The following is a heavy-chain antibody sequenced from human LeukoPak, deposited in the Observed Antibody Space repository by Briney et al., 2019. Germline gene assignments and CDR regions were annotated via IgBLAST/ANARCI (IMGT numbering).Heavy chain of an antibody. V-gene: IGHV3-21*01. CDR1: GFTFSSYS. Sequence: GGSLRLSCAASGFTFSSYSMNWGRQAPGKGLEWVSSISSSSSYIYYADSVKGRFTISRDDAKNSLYLQMNSLRAEDTAVYYCARDVLYYYGSGSSAGWFDPWGQGTLVTVSS. J-gene: IGHJ5*02. CDR2: ISSSSSYI. CDR3: ARDVLYYYGSGSSAGWFDP. D-gene: IGHD3-10*01.